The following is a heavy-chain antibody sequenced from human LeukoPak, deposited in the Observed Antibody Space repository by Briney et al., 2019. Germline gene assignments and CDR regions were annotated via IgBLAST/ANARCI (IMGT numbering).Heavy chain of an antibody. J-gene: IGHJ4*02. Sequence: PSETLSLTCTVSGGSISSYYWSWIRQPAGKGLEWIGRIYTSGSPNYNPSLKSRVTMSVDTSKNQFSLKLSSVTAADTAVYYCARELVSPADVSYYDILTGYYTWGTFPPPFYFDYWGQGTLVTVSS. CDR1: GGSISSYY. D-gene: IGHD3-9*01. CDR3: ARELVSPADVSYYDILTGYYTWGTFPPPFYFDY. V-gene: IGHV4-4*07. CDR2: IYTSGSP.